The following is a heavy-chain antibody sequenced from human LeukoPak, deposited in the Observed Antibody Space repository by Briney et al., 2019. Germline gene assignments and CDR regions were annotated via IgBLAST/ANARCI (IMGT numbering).Heavy chain of an antibody. CDR3: ASAGGSGYRYY. CDR1: EYTFSNYA. V-gene: IGHV3-23*01. D-gene: IGHD3-22*01. J-gene: IGHJ4*02. Sequence: GGSLRLSCVASEYTFSNYAMSWVRQAAGKGLEWVSSIDSGGGSTYYADSVKGRFTISRDNSKNTLYLQMNSLRAEDTAIYYCASAGGSGYRYYWGQGTLVTVSS. CDR2: IDSGGGST.